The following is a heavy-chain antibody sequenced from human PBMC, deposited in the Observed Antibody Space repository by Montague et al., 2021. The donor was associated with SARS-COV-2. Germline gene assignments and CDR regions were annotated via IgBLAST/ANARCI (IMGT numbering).Heavy chain of an antibody. CDR3: AREYTMVRGDIIIYYYGMDV. V-gene: IGHV3-33*08. CDR2: ISCDGSNK. D-gene: IGHD3-10*01. Sequence: SLRLSCAASGFTFSSYAMHWVRQAPGKGLEWVAGISCDGSNKYYADSVKGRFTISRDNSKNTLYLQMNSLRAEDTAVYYCAREYTMVRGDIIIYYYGMDVWGQGTMVTVSS. CDR1: GFTFSSYA. J-gene: IGHJ6*02.